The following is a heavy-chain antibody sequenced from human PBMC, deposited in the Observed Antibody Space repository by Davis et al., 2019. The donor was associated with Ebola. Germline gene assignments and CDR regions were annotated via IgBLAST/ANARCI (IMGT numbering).Heavy chain of an antibody. Sequence: PSETLSLTCTVSGGSISSYYWSWIRQPPGKGLEWIGYIYYSGSTNYNPSLKSRVTTSVDTSKNQFSLKLSSVTAADTAVYYCACAYCGGDCSIDYWGQGTLVTVSS. CDR1: GGSISSYY. D-gene: IGHD2-21*02. CDR3: ACAYCGGDCSIDY. J-gene: IGHJ4*02. CDR2: IYYSGST. V-gene: IGHV4-59*01.